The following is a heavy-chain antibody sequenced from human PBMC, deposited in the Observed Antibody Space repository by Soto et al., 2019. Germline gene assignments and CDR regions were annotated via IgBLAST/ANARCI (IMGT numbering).Heavy chain of an antibody. CDR2: IFPSGST. CDR1: GGSINTFY. V-gene: IGHV4-4*07. Sequence: SETLSLTCTVSGGSINTFYWSWVRQPAGKGLEWIGRIFPSGSTSFNPSLESRVAMSVDTSKNHFSLNLSSVTAADMAVYYCAREGSYSAYNFAHGIQLWSFDFWGQGALVTVSS. CDR3: AREGSYSAYNFAHGIQLWSFDF. J-gene: IGHJ4*02. D-gene: IGHD5-12*01.